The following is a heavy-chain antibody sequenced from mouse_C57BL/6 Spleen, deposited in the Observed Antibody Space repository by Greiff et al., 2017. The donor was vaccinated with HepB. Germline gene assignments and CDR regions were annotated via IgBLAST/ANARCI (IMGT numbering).Heavy chain of an antibody. J-gene: IGHJ4*01. D-gene: IGHD2-2*01. CDR1: GYAFSSYW. CDR2: IYPGDGDT. V-gene: IGHV1-80*01. Sequence: QVQLKESGAELVKPGASVKISCKASGYAFSSYWMNWVKQRPGKGLEWIGQIYPGDGDTNYNGKFKGKATLTADKSSSTAYMQLSSLTSEDSAVYFCARFGYDVDYAMDDWGQGTSVTVSS. CDR3: ARFGYDVDYAMDD.